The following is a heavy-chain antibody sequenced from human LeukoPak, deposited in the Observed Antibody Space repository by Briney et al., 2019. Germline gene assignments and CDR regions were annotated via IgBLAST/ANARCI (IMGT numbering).Heavy chain of an antibody. Sequence: PSETLSLTCTVSGGSISSSSYYWGWIRQPPGKGLEWIGNIYYSGSTNYNPSLKSRVTISVDTSKNQFSLKLTSLTAADTAVYYCAKGGKGFPLGLRFDSWGQGTLVSVSS. CDR1: GGSISSSSYY. V-gene: IGHV4-39*07. CDR2: IYYSGST. CDR3: AKGGKGFPLGLRFDS. D-gene: IGHD2-21*01. J-gene: IGHJ4*02.